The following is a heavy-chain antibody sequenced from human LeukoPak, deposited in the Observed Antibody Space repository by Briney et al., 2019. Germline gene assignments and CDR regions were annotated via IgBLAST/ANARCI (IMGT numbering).Heavy chain of an antibody. CDR2: ISAYNGNT. CDR3: ARETRGLGSKTTYYYDSSGYIPFDY. Sequence: ASVKVSCKASGYTFTSYGISWVRQAPGQGLEWMGWISAYNGNTNYAQKLQGRVTMTTDTSTSTAYMELRSLRSDDTAVYYCARETRGLGSKTTYYYDSSGYIPFDYWGQGPLVTVSS. D-gene: IGHD3-22*01. V-gene: IGHV1-18*01. J-gene: IGHJ4*02. CDR1: GYTFTSYG.